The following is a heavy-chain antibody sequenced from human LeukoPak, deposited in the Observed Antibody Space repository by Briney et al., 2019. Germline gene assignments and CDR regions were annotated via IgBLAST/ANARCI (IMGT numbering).Heavy chain of an antibody. V-gene: IGHV3-23*01. CDR2: IYFSGGDT. CDR3: AKDKRLQPHYFDY. D-gene: IGHD6-25*01. CDR1: GFTFTNYA. Sequence: GGSLRLSCAASGFTFTNYAMSWVRQAPGKGLEWVSTIYFSGGDTYSADSVKGRFTLSRDNSRNTLYLQMNSLRAEDTAVYYCAKDKRLQPHYFDYWGQGTLVTVSS. J-gene: IGHJ4*02.